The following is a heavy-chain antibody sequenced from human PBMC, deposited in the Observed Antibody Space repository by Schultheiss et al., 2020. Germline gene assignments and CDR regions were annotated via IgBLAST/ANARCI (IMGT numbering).Heavy chain of an antibody. Sequence: GGSLRLSCAASGFTFSSYGMHWVRQAPGKGLEWVAVIWYDGSNKYYADSVKGRFTISRDNAKNSLYLQMNSLRAEDTAVYYCARDPVDGYGHFDYWGQGTLVTVSS. D-gene: IGHD5-24*01. CDR2: IWYDGSNK. J-gene: IGHJ4*02. CDR3: ARDPVDGYGHFDY. CDR1: GFTFSSYG. V-gene: IGHV3-33*01.